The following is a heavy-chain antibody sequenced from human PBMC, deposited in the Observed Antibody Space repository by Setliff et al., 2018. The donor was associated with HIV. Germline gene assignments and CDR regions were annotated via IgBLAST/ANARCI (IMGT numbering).Heavy chain of an antibody. Sequence: GGSLRLSCEASGFTLWGYAMHWVRQAPGKGLEWVAVVSHDATNKYYADSVKSRFTISRDIAKNTIYLQMNSLTSEDTAFYYCARGRHGYDLNFDYWGQGTLVTVSS. J-gene: IGHJ4*02. D-gene: IGHD5-12*01. CDR1: GFTLWGYA. CDR3: ARGRHGYDLNFDY. CDR2: VSHDATNK. V-gene: IGHV3-30*14.